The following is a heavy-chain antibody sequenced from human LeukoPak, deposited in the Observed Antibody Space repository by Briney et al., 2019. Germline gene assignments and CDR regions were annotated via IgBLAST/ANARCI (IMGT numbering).Heavy chain of an antibody. CDR1: GGSISSSSYY. CDR3: ARQGSSGWTDYYYYGMDV. V-gene: IGHV4-39*01. CDR2: IYYSGST. Sequence: PSETLSLTCTVSGGSISSSSYYGGWIRQPPGKGLEWIGSIYYSGSTYYNPSLKSRVTISVDTSKNQFSLKLSSVTAADTAVYYCARQGSSGWTDYYYYGMDVWGQGTTVTVSS. J-gene: IGHJ6*02. D-gene: IGHD6-19*01.